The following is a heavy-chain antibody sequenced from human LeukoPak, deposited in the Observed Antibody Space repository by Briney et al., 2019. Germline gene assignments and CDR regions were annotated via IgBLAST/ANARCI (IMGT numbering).Heavy chain of an antibody. CDR2: LRNGDDST. J-gene: IGHJ4*02. CDR3: AKRHSSHWYFDY. Sequence: GGSLRLSCAASGFSFSSFAMSWVRQAPGKGLEWISALRNGDDSTEYADSVKGRFTISRDISKNTLYLQMNNLRAEDTAVYYCAKRHSSHWYFDYWGQGTLVTVSS. CDR1: GFSFSSFA. V-gene: IGHV3-23*01. D-gene: IGHD6-13*01.